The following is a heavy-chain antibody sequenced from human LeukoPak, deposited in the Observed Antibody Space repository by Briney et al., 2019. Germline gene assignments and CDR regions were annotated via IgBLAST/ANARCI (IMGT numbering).Heavy chain of an antibody. J-gene: IGHJ4*02. Sequence: ASVKVSCKASGYTFTGYYMHWVRQAPGQGLEWMGWINPNSGGTNYAQKFQGRVTMTRDTSISTAYMELSRLRSEDTAVYYCARAPFMITFGGVIVLHFDYWGQGTLVTVSS. CDR2: INPNSGGT. D-gene: IGHD3-16*02. CDR1: GYTFTGYY. CDR3: ARAPFMITFGGVIVLHFDY. V-gene: IGHV1-2*02.